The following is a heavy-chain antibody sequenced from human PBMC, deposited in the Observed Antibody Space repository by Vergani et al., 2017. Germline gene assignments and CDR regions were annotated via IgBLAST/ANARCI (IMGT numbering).Heavy chain of an antibody. J-gene: IGHJ4*02. CDR2: IRGSGGST. CDR3: AKEMVEAGGVVVVAAVDY. V-gene: IGHV3-23*01. D-gene: IGHD2-15*01. CDR1: GFTFSSYA. Sequence: EVQLLESGGGLVQPGGSLRLSCAASGFTFSSYAMSWVRQAPGKGLEWVSAIRGSGGSTYYADSVKGRFTISRDNSKNTLYLQMNSLRAEDTAVYYWAKEMVEAGGVVVVAAVDYWGQGTLVTVSS.